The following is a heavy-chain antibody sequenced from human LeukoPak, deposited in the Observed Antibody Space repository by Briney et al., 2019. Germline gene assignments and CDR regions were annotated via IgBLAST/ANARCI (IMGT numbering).Heavy chain of an antibody. CDR3: ASGSGSYRTPYYYMDV. Sequence: GGSLRLSCAASGFTVSSNYMSWVRQAPGEGLEWVSVIYSGGSTYYADSVKGRFTISRDNSKNTLYLQMNSLRAEDTALYYCASGSGSYRTPYYYMDVWGTGTTVTVSS. CDR1: GFTVSSNY. V-gene: IGHV3-53*01. D-gene: IGHD3-10*01. CDR2: IYSGGST. J-gene: IGHJ6*03.